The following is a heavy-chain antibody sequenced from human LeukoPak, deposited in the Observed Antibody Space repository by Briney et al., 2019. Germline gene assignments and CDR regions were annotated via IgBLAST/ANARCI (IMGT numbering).Heavy chain of an antibody. Sequence: ASVKVTCKASGYTFTSYYMHWVRQAPGQGLEWMGIINPSGGSTSYAQKFQGRVTMTRDTSTSTVYMELSSLRSEDTAVYYCASGFCSSTSCYTGWFDPLGQGTLVTVSS. CDR1: GYTFTSYY. V-gene: IGHV1-46*03. CDR3: ASGFCSSTSCYTGWFDP. J-gene: IGHJ5*02. CDR2: INPSGGST. D-gene: IGHD2-2*02.